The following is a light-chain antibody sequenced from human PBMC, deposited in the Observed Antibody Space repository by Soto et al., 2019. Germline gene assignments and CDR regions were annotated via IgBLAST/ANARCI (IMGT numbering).Light chain of an antibody. CDR1: ESVSNN. J-gene: IGKJ5*01. CDR2: GAS. Sequence: EIVMTQSPATLSLSPGERATLSCRASESVSNNLACHQQKAGQPPRLLIYGASNRATGIPARFSGSGSGTDFPLTISSLEPEDFAVYYCQQRSTWITFDQGTRLEIK. CDR3: QQRSTWIT. V-gene: IGKV3-11*01.